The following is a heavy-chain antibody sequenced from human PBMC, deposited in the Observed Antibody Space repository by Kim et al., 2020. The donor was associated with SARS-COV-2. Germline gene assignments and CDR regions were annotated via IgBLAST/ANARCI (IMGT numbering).Heavy chain of an antibody. J-gene: IGHJ2*01. V-gene: IGHV4-39*07. D-gene: IGHD3-3*01. CDR1: GGSISSSSYY. CDR2: LYYSGST. Sequence: SETLSLTCTVSGGSISSSSYYWGWIRQPPGKGLEWIGSLYYSGSTYYNPSLKSRVTISVDTSKNQFSLKVNSVTAADTAVYYCARDGLWRVYNWYFDL. CDR3: ARDGLWRVYNWYFDL.